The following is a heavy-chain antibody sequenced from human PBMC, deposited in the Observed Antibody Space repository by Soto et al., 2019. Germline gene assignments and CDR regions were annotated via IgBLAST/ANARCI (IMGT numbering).Heavy chain of an antibody. Sequence: GASVKVSRKASGYTFTSYGISWVRQAPGQGLEWMGWISAYNGNTNYAQKLQGRVTMTTGTSTSTAYMELRSLRSDDTAVYYCARGNTAMEESWFDPWGQGTLVTVSS. V-gene: IGHV1-18*04. CDR2: ISAYNGNT. CDR3: ARGNTAMEESWFDP. J-gene: IGHJ5*02. D-gene: IGHD5-18*01. CDR1: GYTFTSYG.